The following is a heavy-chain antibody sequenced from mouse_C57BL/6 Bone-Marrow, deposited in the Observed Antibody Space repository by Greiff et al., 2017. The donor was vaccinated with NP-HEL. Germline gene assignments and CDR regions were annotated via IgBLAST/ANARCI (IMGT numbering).Heavy chain of an antibody. CDR1: GYSITSGYY. V-gene: IGHV3-6*01. Sequence: VQLKESGPGLVKPSQSLSLTCSVTGYSITSGYYWNWIRQFPGNKLEWMGYISYDGSNNYNPYLKNRISITRDTSKNQFFLKLNSVTTEDTATYYCASCRAYYFDYWGQGTTLTVSS. D-gene: IGHD6-1*01. J-gene: IGHJ2*01. CDR2: ISYDGSN. CDR3: ASCRAYYFDY.